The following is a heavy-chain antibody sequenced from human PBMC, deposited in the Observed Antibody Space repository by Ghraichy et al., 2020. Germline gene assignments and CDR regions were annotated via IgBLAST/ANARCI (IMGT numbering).Heavy chain of an antibody. CDR2: INHSGST. V-gene: IGHV4-34*01. D-gene: IGHD3-10*01. J-gene: IGHJ6*02. CDR1: GGSFSGYY. CDR3: ARAPWFGESIPYYGMDV. Sequence: SETLSLTCAVYGGSFSGYYWSWIRQPPGKGLEWIGEINHSGSTNYNPSLKSRVTISVDTSKNQFSLKLSSVTAADTAVYYCARAPWFGESIPYYGMDVWGQGTTVTVSS.